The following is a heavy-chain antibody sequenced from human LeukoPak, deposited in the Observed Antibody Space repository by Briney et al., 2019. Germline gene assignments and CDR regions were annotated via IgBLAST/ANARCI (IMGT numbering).Heavy chain of an antibody. CDR2: FSGSGGPT. D-gene: IGHD3-10*01. CDR3: AKGYGSSRYGMDV. V-gene: IGHV3-23*01. Sequence: GGSLRLSCAASGVTFSSYAMSWVRQAPGKGLEWDSSFSGSGGPTYYADSVKGRFTISRDVSKNTLYLQMNSLTDEDTAVYYCAKGYGSSRYGMDVWGQGTTVTVSS. CDR1: GVTFSSYA. J-gene: IGHJ6*02.